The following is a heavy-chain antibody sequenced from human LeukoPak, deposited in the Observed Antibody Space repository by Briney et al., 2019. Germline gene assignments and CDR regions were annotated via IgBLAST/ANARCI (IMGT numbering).Heavy chain of an antibody. V-gene: IGHV3-30-3*01. CDR1: GFTFSSYA. D-gene: IGHD6-19*01. CDR2: ISYDGSNK. Sequence: PGGSLRLSCAASGFTFSSYAMHWVRQAPGKGLEWVAVISYDGSNKYYADSVKGRFTISRDNSKNTLYLQMNSLRAEDTAVYYCARVGSGWWHYYYGMDVWGQGTTVTVSS. CDR3: ARVGSGWWHYYYGMDV. J-gene: IGHJ6*02.